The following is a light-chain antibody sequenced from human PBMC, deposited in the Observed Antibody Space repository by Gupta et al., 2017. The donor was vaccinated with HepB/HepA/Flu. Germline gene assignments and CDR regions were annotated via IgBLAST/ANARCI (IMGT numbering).Light chain of an antibody. J-gene: IGKJ2*01. CDR3: HQYNSYPYT. CDR2: KAS. Sequence: DIQMTQSPSTLSPSVGDRVTITCRASQSISSWLAWYQQKPGKAPNLLIYKASLLESGVPLRFSGSGSGTEFTLTISSLQPDDFATYYCHQYNSYPYTFGQGTKLEIK. CDR1: QSISSW. V-gene: IGKV1-5*03.